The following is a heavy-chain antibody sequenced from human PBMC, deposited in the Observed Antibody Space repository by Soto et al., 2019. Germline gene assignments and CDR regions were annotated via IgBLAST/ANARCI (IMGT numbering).Heavy chain of an antibody. J-gene: IGHJ6*02. CDR1: GGTFSSYP. CDR2: IIPFFGTS. CDR3: ARVGHITNYGMAV. Sequence: QVQLVQSGAEVEKPGSSVKVSCEASGGTFSSYPINWVRQGPGQGLEWMGGIIPFFGTSNYAQKFQGRVTITADDSTSTAYMELRSLRSEDTAVYYCARVGHITNYGMAVWGQGTTVTVSS. D-gene: IGHD1-26*01. V-gene: IGHV1-69*01.